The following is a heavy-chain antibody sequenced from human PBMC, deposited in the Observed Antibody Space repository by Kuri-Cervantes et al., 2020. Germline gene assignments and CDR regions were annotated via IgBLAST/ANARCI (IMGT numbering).Heavy chain of an antibody. D-gene: IGHD2-2*03. Sequence: ASVKVSCKASGYTFTSYVINWVRQATGQGLEWMGWMNPNSGNTGYAQKFQGRVTMTRNTSISTAYTELSSLRSEDTAVYYCARGGSGLMDGRAFDIWGQGTMVTVSS. CDR3: ARGGSGLMDGRAFDI. CDR2: MNPNSGNT. J-gene: IGHJ3*02. V-gene: IGHV1-8*01. CDR1: GYTFTSYV.